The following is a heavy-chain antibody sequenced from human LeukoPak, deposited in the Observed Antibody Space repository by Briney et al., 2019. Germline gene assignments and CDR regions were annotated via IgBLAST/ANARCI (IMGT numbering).Heavy chain of an antibody. Sequence: SETLSLTCTVSGGSISSYYWSWIRQPAGKGLEWIGRIYTSGSTNYNPSLKSRATMSVDTSKNQSSLKLSSVTAADTAVYYCARDLSKKWDAFDIWGQGTMVTVSS. CDR2: IYTSGST. J-gene: IGHJ3*02. D-gene: IGHD1-26*01. CDR3: ARDLSKKWDAFDI. CDR1: GGSISSYY. V-gene: IGHV4-4*07.